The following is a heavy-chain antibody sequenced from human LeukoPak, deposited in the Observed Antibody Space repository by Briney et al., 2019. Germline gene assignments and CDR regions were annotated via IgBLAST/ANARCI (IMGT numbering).Heavy chain of an antibody. CDR3: ARNYYFDY. CDR2: INHSGST. J-gene: IGHJ4*02. V-gene: IGHV4-34*01. Sequence: SETLSLTCAVYGGSFSGYYWSWIRQPPGKGLEWIGEINHSGSTNYNPSLKSRVTISVDTSKNQISLKLSSVTAADTAVYYCARNYYFDYWGQGTLVTVSS. CDR1: GGSFSGYY.